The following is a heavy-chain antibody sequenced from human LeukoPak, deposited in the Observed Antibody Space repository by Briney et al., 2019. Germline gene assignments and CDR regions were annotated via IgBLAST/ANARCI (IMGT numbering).Heavy chain of an antibody. CDR3: ARQGVVTWFDP. V-gene: IGHV4-39*01. J-gene: IGHJ5*02. CDR1: GGSISSYY. Sequence: TSETLSLTCTVSGGSISSYYWSWIRQPPGKGLEWIGSIYYSGSTYYNPSLKSRVTISVDTSKNQFSLKLSSVTAADTAVYYCARQGVVTWFDPWGQGTLVTVSS. CDR2: IYYSGST. D-gene: IGHD2-21*02.